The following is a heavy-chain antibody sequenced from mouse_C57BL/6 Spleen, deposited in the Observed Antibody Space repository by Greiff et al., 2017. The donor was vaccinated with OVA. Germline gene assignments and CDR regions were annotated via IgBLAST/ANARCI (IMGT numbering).Heavy chain of an antibody. CDR1: GYTFTSYW. J-gene: IGHJ4*01. V-gene: IGHV1-52*01. CDR3: ARSVLGAMDY. CDR2: IDPSDSET. Sequence: QVHVKQPGAELVRPGSSVKLSCKASGYTFTSYWMHWVKQRPIQGLEWIGNIDPSDSETHYNQKFKDKATLTVDKSSSTAYMQLSSLTSEDSAVYYCARSVLGAMDYWGQGTSVTVSS. D-gene: IGHD1-1*01.